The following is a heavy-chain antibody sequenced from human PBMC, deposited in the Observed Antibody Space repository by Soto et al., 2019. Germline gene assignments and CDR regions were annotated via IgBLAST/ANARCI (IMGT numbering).Heavy chain of an antibody. Sequence: SLKVSCKASGGTFSSYAISLVRQAPGQGLEWMGGIIPIFGTANYAQKFQGRVTITADESTSTAYMELSSLRSEDTAVYYCARLIRGYSGYDSPGDVWGQGTTVTVS. CDR1: GGTFSSYA. D-gene: IGHD5-12*01. V-gene: IGHV1-69*13. CDR3: ARLIRGYSGYDSPGDV. J-gene: IGHJ6*02. CDR2: IIPIFGTA.